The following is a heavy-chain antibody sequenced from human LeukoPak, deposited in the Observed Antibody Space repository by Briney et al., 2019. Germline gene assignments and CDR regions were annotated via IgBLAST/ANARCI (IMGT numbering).Heavy chain of an antibody. CDR1: GASFTTYY. CDR2: INHSGST. Sequence: PSETLSLTCAVSGASFTTYYWTWIRQSPGKGLEWIGDINHSGSTNYNPSLKNRVSLSVDTSKNQFSLKLSSVTAADTAVYYCARGVAYCGGDCYTYYDYWGQGTLVTVSS. J-gene: IGHJ4*02. D-gene: IGHD2-21*02. CDR3: ARGVAYCGGDCYTYYDY. V-gene: IGHV4-34*01.